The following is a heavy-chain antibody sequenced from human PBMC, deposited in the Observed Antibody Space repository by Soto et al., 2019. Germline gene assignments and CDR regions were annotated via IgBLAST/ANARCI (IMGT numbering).Heavy chain of an antibody. CDR3: TTPRPGSHGYGY. J-gene: IGHJ4*02. CDR1: GITLSNAW. D-gene: IGHD3-16*01. Sequence: EVQLVESGGGLVKPGGSLRLSCAASGITLSNAWMTWVRQAPGKGLEWVGRIKSKADGATTEYGSPVKDRFIISRDDSENTLDLLMNSLKTEDTAVYYCTTPRPGSHGYGYWGQGTLVTVSS. CDR2: IKSKADGATT. V-gene: IGHV3-15*01.